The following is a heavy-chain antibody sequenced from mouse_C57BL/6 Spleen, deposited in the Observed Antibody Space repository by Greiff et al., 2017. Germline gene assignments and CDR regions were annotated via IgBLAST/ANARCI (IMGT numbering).Heavy chain of an antibody. J-gene: IGHJ3*01. CDR1: GYTFTEST. Sequence: QVHVKQSGAGLVKPGASVKLSCTASGYTFTESTIHWVKQGSGQGLEWIGWFYPGSGSIKYNEKFKDKATLTADKSSSTVYMELSRLTSEDSAVYFCAVGNDYDGPPFAYWGQGTLVTVSA. D-gene: IGHD2-4*01. V-gene: IGHV1-62-2*01. CDR2: FYPGSGSI. CDR3: AVGNDYDGPPFAY.